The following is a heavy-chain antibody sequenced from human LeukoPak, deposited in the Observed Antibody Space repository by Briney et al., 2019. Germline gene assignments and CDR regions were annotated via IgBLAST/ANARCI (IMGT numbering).Heavy chain of an antibody. J-gene: IGHJ4*02. D-gene: IGHD6-19*01. CDR2: TSYDGSNK. CDR1: GFTFSTYG. CDR3: AKGPSGSGRYYFDY. Sequence: GGSLRLSCAASGFTFSTYGMHWVRQAPDKGLEWVAVTSYDGSNKYYPDSVKGRFTISRDNSKNMLYLQMNSLRAEDTAVYYCAKGPSGSGRYYFDYWGQGTLVTVSS. V-gene: IGHV3-30*18.